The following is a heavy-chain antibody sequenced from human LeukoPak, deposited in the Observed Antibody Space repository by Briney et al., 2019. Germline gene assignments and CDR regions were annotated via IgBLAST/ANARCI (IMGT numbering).Heavy chain of an antibody. J-gene: IGHJ4*02. CDR1: VDTLTIHA. CDR2: IITDSGNT. Sequence: AALRDSSMPSVDTLTIHAISSVPPAPEQGGWWMGQIITDSGNTGYAQKLQGRVTMTTDTSMKIAYIELSRLRSEDTGVYYSARAGRKYAFHQWGQGTLVPVFS. CDR3: ARAGRKYAFHQ. V-gene: IGHV1-18*01. D-gene: IGHD3-10*01.